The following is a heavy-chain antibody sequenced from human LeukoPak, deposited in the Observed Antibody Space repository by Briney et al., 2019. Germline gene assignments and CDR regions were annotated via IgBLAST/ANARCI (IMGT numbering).Heavy chain of an antibody. CDR2: IYYSGST. J-gene: IGHJ6*03. Sequence: KPSETLSLTCTVSGGSVSSSSYYWGWIRQPPGKGLEWIGTIYYSGSTYYNPSLKSRVTISVDTSKNQFSLKLSSVTAADTAVYYCARRASWKYYYHYMDVWGKGTTVTVSS. D-gene: IGHD2-2*01. CDR1: GGSVSSSSYY. CDR3: ARRASWKYYYHYMDV. V-gene: IGHV4-39*01.